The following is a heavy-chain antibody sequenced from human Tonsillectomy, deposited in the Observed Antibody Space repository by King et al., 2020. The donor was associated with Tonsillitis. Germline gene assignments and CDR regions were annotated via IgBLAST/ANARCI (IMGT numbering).Heavy chain of an antibody. D-gene: IGHD3-10*01. J-gene: IGHJ5*02. CDR2: IYYNGRT. Sequence: VQLQESGPGLVKPSQTLSLTCTVSGGSISSGSYYWSWIRQPAGKGLEWIGRIYYNGRTNYNPSLKSRVTISIDTSKNQFSLNLSTVTAAATAVYYCAREYYQYSFDPWGQGTLVTVSS. CDR3: AREYYQYSFDP. V-gene: IGHV4-61*02. CDR1: GGSISSGSYY.